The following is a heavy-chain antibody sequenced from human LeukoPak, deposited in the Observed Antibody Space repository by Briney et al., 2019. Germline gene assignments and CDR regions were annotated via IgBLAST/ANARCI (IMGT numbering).Heavy chain of an antibody. Sequence: SETLSLTCTVSGGSISSYCWSWIRQPPGKGLEWIGYIYYSGSTNYNPSLKSRVTISVDTSKNQFSLKLSSVTAADTAVYYCVPFGELSPPFDYWGREPWSPSPQ. CDR1: GGSISSYC. V-gene: IGHV4-59*01. D-gene: IGHD3-10*01. CDR3: VPFGELSPPFDY. CDR2: IYYSGST. J-gene: IGHJ4*02.